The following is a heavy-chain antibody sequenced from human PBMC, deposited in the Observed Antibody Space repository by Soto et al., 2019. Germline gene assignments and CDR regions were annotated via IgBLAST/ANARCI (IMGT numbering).Heavy chain of an antibody. CDR1: GYTFTSYA. J-gene: IGHJ6*02. V-gene: IGHV1-3*01. CDR3: ARDRVEVAGNNFYYYSYGMDV. D-gene: IGHD6-19*01. Sequence: ASVXVSCKASGYTFTSYAMHWVRQAAGQRLEWMGWINAGNGNTKYSQKFQGRVTITRDTSASTAYMELSSLRSEDTAVYYCARDRVEVAGNNFYYYSYGMDVWGQGTTVTVSS. CDR2: INAGNGNT.